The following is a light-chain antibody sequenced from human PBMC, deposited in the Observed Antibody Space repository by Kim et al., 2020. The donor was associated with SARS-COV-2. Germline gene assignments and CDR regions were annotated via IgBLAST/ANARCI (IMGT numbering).Light chain of an antibody. CDR2: EVS. J-gene: IGLJ2*01. Sequence: QSALTQPASVSGSPGQSITVSCTGSSSDVGGYNLVSWYQQNPGKAPKLMLYEVSKRPSGISSRFSGSKSGNTTSLTISGLQAEDEADYYYCSYSSSLTVVFGGGTKVTVL. V-gene: IGLV2-23*02. CDR3: CSYSSSLTVV. CDR1: SSDVGGYNL.